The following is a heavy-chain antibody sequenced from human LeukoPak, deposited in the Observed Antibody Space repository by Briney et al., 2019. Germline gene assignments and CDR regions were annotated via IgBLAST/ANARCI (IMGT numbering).Heavy chain of an antibody. V-gene: IGHV3-7*01. D-gene: IGHD3-22*01. J-gene: IGHJ4*02. Sequence: PGGSLRLSCAASGFTFSSYWMSWVRQAPGKGLEWVANIKQDGSEKYYVDSVKGRFTISRDNAKNALYLQMNSLRAEDTAVYYCARDLAYYYDSSYDWGQGTLVTVSS. CDR2: IKQDGSEK. CDR1: GFTFSSYW. CDR3: ARDLAYYYDSSYD.